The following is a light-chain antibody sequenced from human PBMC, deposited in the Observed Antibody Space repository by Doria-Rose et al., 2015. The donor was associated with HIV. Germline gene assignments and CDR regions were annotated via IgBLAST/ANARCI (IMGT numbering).Light chain of an antibody. CDR3: QQFDSFPLT. Sequence: TQSPSFLSASVGVRVTITCRASQGISRYLAWNLQRSGKAATLLIFGASTLQSGVLSRFSGSGSGTESTLTISSLQPEDYATYYCQQFDSFPLTFGQGTKVELK. CDR1: QGISRY. CDR2: GAS. V-gene: IGKV1-9*01. J-gene: IGKJ1*01.